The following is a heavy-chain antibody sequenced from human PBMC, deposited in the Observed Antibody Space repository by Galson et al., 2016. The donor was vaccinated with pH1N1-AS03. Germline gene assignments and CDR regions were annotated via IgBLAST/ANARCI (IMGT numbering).Heavy chain of an antibody. CDR1: GDSISRGNYF. CDR3: ARVGWGGDS. J-gene: IGHJ4*02. D-gene: IGHD3-16*01. Sequence: LSLTCTVSGDSISRGNYFWSWIRQPAGKGLEWIGCIRASGSTDHKPSLKSRVTVSLDPSKNQFSLKLNSVTAADTAFYYCARVGWGGDSWGQGTLVTVSS. V-gene: IGHV4-61*02. CDR2: IRASGST.